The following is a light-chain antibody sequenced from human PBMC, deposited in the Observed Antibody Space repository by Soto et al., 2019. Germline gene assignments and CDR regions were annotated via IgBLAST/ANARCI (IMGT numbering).Light chain of an antibody. J-gene: IGKJ5*01. CDR2: GAS. CDR1: QSVSSSY. V-gene: IGKV3-20*01. CDR3: QEYGSSP. Sequence: EIVLTQSPGTLSLSPGERATLSCRASQSVSSSYLAWYQQKPGQAPRLLIYGASSRATGIPDRFSGSGSGTYFTLTISRLESEDFAVYYCQEYGSSPFGQGTRLEIK.